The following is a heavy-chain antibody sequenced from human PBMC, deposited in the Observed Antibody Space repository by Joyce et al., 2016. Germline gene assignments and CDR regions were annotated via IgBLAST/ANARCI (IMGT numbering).Heavy chain of an antibody. CDR2: ISSDGSHK. D-gene: IGHD4-17*01. V-gene: IGHV3-30*04. CDR3: ARGLYGDALGY. CDR1: GFTFSSYA. J-gene: IGHJ4*02. Sequence: QVHLVESGGGVVQPGRSLRLSCAVSGFTFSSYAMHWVRQAPGKGLEWMAVISSDGSHKYYADSVKGRFTSSRDNSKKILNLQVNSLTTEDTGVYYCARGLYGDALGYWGQGTLVTVSS.